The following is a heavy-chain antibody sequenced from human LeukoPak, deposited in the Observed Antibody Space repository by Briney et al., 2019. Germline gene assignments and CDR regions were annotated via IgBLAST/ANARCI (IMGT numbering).Heavy chain of an antibody. Sequence: ASVKVSCKASGYTFTGYFMHWVRQAPGQGLEWLGRIIPNSGGTNYAQNFQGRVTMTRDTSISTAYMELSRLRSDDTAVYYCARDDEGAFNYWGQGTLVTVSS. J-gene: IGHJ4*02. CDR1: GYTFTGYF. CDR3: ARDDEGAFNY. V-gene: IGHV1-2*06. CDR2: IIPNSGGT. D-gene: IGHD1-26*01.